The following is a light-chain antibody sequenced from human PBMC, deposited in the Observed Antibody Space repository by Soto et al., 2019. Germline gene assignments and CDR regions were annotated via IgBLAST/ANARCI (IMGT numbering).Light chain of an antibody. CDR3: HQYNSYSET. CDR2: KAS. V-gene: IGKV1-5*03. CDR1: HSLNGW. Sequence: DIQMTQSPSTLSASVGDRVTITCRASHSLNGWLAWYQQKPGKAPKLLIYKASTLETGVPSRFSGSGSGTEFTLTISSLQPDDFATYYCHQYNSYSETFGQGTKVDIK. J-gene: IGKJ1*01.